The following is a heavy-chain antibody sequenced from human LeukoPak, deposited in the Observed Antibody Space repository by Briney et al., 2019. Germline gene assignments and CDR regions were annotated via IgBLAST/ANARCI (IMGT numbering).Heavy chain of an antibody. J-gene: IGHJ4*02. CDR3: ARETYCGGDCYVQYYFDY. V-gene: IGHV3-21*01. CDR1: GFTFSSYS. D-gene: IGHD2-21*02. CDR2: ISSSSSYI. Sequence: GGSLRLSCAASGFTFSSYSMNWVRQAPGKGLEWVSSISSSSSYIYYADSVKGRLTISRDNAKNSLYLQMNSLRAEDTAVYYCARETYCGGDCYVQYYFDYWGQGTLVTVSS.